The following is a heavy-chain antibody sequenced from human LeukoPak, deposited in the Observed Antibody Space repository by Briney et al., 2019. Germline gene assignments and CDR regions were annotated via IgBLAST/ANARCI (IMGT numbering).Heavy chain of an antibody. CDR1: GGSISYYY. V-gene: IGHV4-59*01. J-gene: IGHJ6*02. D-gene: IGHD2-15*01. CDR2: INYTGRT. Sequence: SETLSLTCAVSGGSISYYYWSWIRQPPGKRLEWIGYINYTGRTSYNASIKSRVTISVDTSKTQLSLKLTSATAADTAVYYCARRPSIAYGMDVWGQGTTVTVSS. CDR3: ARRPSIAYGMDV.